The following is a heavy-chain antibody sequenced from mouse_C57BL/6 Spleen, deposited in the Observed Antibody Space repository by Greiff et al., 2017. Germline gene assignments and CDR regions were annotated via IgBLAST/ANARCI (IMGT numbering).Heavy chain of an antibody. CDR1: GYAFRSYW. CDR2: IYPGDGDT. D-gene: IGHD1-1*01. J-gene: IGHJ1*03. V-gene: IGHV1-80*01. Sequence: VQLHQSGAELVKPGASVQISCKASGYAFRSYWMNWVKQRPGKGLEWIGQIYPGDGDTNDNGKFKGKATLTADKSSSTAYMQLSSLTSEDSAVYVGARWDYGSSNWYFDVWGTGTTVTVSS. CDR3: ARWDYGSSNWYFDV.